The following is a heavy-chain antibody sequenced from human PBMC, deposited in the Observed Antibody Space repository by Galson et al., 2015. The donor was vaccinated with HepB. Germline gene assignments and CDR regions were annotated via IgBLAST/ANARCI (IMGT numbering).Heavy chain of an antibody. D-gene: IGHD3-22*01. CDR1: GYSFTSYW. V-gene: IGHV5-51*03. CDR2: IYPGDSDT. J-gene: IGHJ3*02. Sequence: SGAEVKKPGESLQIACKASGYSFTSYWIGWVRQMPGKGLEWMGIIYPGDSDTKYSPSFQGQVSISADKSISTAYLQWSSLKASDTAMYYCARSDTMLVLKPDAFDIWGQGTMVTVSS. CDR3: ARSDTMLVLKPDAFDI.